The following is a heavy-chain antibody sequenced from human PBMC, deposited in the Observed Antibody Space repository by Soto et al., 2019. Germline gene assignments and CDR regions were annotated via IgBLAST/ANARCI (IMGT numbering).Heavy chain of an antibody. CDR1: GGPITNAY. Sequence: SETLSLTCTVSGGPITNAYWSWIRQPPGKGLEWIGYISRSGVTTYNPSLQNRVTISLDTSQNHFSLKLAFVTAADTAIYYCARYQSALERNVFHYWGPGILVTVSS. D-gene: IGHD3-3*01. CDR2: ISRSGVT. V-gene: IGHV4-59*01. CDR3: ARYQSALERNVFHY. J-gene: IGHJ4*02.